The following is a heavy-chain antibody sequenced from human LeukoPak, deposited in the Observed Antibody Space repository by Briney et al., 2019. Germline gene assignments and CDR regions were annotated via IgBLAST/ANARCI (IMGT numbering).Heavy chain of an antibody. CDR3: ASHKGF. Sequence: PGGSLRLSCAASGFTFSSYGMHWVRQAPGKGLEWVAVISYDGSNKYYADSVKGRFTISRDNSKNTLYLQMNSLRAEDTAVYYCASHKGFWGQGTLVTVSS. V-gene: IGHV3-30*03. CDR2: ISYDGSNK. J-gene: IGHJ4*02. CDR1: GFTFSSYG.